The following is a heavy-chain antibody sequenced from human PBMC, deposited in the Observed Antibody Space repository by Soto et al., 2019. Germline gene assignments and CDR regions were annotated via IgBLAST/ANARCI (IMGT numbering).Heavy chain of an antibody. CDR1: GGSISSYY. CDR3: ARTLYLDNNWFDP. Sequence: NPSETLSLTCTVSGGSISSYYWSWIRQPPGKGLEWIGYIYYSGSTNYNPSLKSRVTISVDTSKNQFSLKLSSVTAADTAVYYCARTLYLDNNWFDPWGQGTLVTVSS. V-gene: IGHV4-59*01. CDR2: IYYSGST. J-gene: IGHJ5*02. D-gene: IGHD3-22*01.